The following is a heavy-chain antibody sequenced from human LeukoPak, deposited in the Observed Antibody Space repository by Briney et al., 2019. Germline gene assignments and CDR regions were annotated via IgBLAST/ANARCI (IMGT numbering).Heavy chain of an antibody. CDR3: AREGAYRTSSPAGY. V-gene: IGHV3-7*01. Sequence: GGSLRLSCAASGFTFSSYWMIWVRQAPGKGLEWVANINQDGSEKYFVDSVKGRFTISRDNAKNSLYLQMNSLRAEDTAVYYCAREGAYRTSSPAGYWGQGTLVTVSS. J-gene: IGHJ4*02. CDR2: INQDGSEK. D-gene: IGHD6-6*01. CDR1: GFTFSSYW.